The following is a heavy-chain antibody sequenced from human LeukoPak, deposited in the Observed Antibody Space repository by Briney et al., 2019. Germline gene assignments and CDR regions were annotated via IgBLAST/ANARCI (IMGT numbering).Heavy chain of an antibody. CDR1: GFTFSSYS. CDR3: ARDSEALDAFDI. J-gene: IGHJ3*02. V-gene: IGHV3-21*01. CDR2: ISSSSSYI. Sequence: GGSLRLSCAASGFTFSSYSMNWVRQAPGKGLEWVSSISSSSSYIYYADSVKGRFAISRDNAKNSLYLQMNSLRAEDTAVYYCARDSEALDAFDIWGQGTMVTVSS.